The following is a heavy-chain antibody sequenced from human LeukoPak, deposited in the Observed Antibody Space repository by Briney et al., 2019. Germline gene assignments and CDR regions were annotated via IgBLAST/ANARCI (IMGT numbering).Heavy chain of an antibody. Sequence: GGSLRLSCAASGFTFSSYSMNWVRQAPGKGLEWVSSISSSSSYTYYADSVKGRFTISRDNAKNSLYLQMNSLRAEDTAVYYCAREWCSSTSCFIFDYWGQGILVTVSS. CDR2: ISSSSSYT. D-gene: IGHD2-2*01. J-gene: IGHJ4*02. CDR1: GFTFSSYS. V-gene: IGHV3-21*01. CDR3: AREWCSSTSCFIFDY.